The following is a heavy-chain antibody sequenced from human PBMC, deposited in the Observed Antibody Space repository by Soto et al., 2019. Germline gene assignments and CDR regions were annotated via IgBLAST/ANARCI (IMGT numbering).Heavy chain of an antibody. J-gene: IGHJ6*02. CDR1: GFTFSSYW. V-gene: IGHV3-74*01. CDR3: ARDLHVLLWFGELYSGYYCYYGMDV. Sequence: PGGSLRLSCAASGFTFSSYWMHWVGQAPGKGLVWVSHINSDGSSTSYADSVKGRFTISRDNAKNTLYLQMNSLRAEDTAVYYCARDLHVLLWFGELYSGYYCYYGMDVWGQGTTVTVSS. D-gene: IGHD3-10*01. CDR2: INSDGSST.